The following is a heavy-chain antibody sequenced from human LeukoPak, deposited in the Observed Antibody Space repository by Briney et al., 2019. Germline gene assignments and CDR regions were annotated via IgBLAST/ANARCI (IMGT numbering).Heavy chain of an antibody. Sequence: TSETLSLTCAVSGYSISSSNWWGWIRQPPGKGLEWIGYIYYSGSTYYNPSLKSRVTMSVDTSKNQFSLKLSSVTAVDTAVYYCARGRVGALLWFGEFTPYYFDYWGQGTLVTVSS. CDR3: ARGRVGALLWFGEFTPYYFDY. D-gene: IGHD3-10*01. V-gene: IGHV4-28*03. J-gene: IGHJ4*02. CDR2: IYYSGST. CDR1: GYSISSSNW.